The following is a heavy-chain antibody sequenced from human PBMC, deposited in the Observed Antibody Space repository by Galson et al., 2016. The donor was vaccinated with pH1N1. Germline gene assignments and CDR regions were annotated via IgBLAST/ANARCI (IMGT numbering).Heavy chain of an antibody. Sequence: SLRLSCAASGFTFSTHKMNWVRQAPGKGLEWVSSISSRGTYTHYADSVTGRITISRDNPNNSLYLQIYSLRAEDTAMYYCARGGARVGAHNAFDIWGQGTMVTVSS. CDR3: ARGGARVGAHNAFDI. CDR2: ISSRGTYT. V-gene: IGHV3-21*01. D-gene: IGHD3-16*01. J-gene: IGHJ3*02. CDR1: GFTFSTHK.